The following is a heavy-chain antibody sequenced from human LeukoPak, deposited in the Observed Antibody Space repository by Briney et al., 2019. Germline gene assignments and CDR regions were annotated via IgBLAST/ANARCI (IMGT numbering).Heavy chain of an antibody. Sequence: GGSLTLSCEASGFTFSGYSMNWVRQAPGKGLEWVSYISESINHTYNADSVKGRFTISRDNAKNSLYLQMNSLRVEDTGIYYCARDRAVKARIGGMDVWGQGTTVIVSS. CDR3: ARDRAVKARIGGMDV. CDR1: GFTFSGYS. J-gene: IGHJ6*02. V-gene: IGHV3-21*06. CDR2: ISESINHT. D-gene: IGHD5-24*01.